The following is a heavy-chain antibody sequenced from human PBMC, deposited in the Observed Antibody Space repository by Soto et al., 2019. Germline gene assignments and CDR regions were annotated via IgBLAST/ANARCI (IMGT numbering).Heavy chain of an antibody. J-gene: IGHJ6*02. CDR3: ARLTTYYYDSSGYLAPHYGMDV. V-gene: IGHV4-31*03. D-gene: IGHD3-22*01. CDR2: IYYSGST. Sequence: PSETLSLTCTVSGGSIGSGGYYWSWIRQHPGKGLEWIGYIYYSGSTYYNPSLKSRVTISVDTSKNQFSLKLSSVTAADTAVYYCARLTTYYYDSSGYLAPHYGMDVWGQGTTVTVSS. CDR1: GGSIGSGGYY.